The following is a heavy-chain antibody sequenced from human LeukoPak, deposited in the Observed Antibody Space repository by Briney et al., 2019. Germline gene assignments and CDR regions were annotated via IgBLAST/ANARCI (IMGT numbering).Heavy chain of an antibody. D-gene: IGHD6-13*01. CDR2: IYTSGST. CDR3: ARDVIAAAGGNWFDP. J-gene: IGHJ5*02. CDR1: GGSMSSYY. Sequence: SETLSLTCSVSGGSMSSYYWSWIRQSPGKGLEWIGYIYTSGSTNYNPSLKSRVTMSVDTSKNQFSLKLSSVTAADTAVYYCARDVIAAAGGNWFDPWGQGTLVTVSS. V-gene: IGHV4-4*08.